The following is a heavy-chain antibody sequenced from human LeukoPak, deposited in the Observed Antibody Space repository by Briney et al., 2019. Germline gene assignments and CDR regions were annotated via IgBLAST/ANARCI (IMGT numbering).Heavy chain of an antibody. CDR1: GYSISSGYY. CDR3: ARPVMLEAGGARYFLDC. D-gene: IGHD1-1*01. Sequence: SETLSLTCTVSGYSISSGYYWGWIRQPPGKGLEWIGSIYHDGNTYYNPSLKSRVTISVDTSKNQFSLNLSSVTAADTAVYYCARPVMLEAGGARYFLDCWGQGSLVTVSS. V-gene: IGHV4-38-2*02. CDR2: IYHDGNT. J-gene: IGHJ4*02.